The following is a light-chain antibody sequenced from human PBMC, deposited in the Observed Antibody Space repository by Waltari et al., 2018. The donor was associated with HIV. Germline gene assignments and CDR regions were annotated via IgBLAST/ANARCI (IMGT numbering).Light chain of an antibody. J-gene: IGKJ4*01. CDR1: QRIASN. V-gene: IGKV3-15*01. CDR3: QQYNNFPLT. CDR2: RAS. Sequence: EIVMTQSPATLSVSPGERVTLSCRASQRIASNLVWYQQKPGHAPRPLIYRASSRATGIPARFSGSGSGTEFTLTISSLQSEDFALYYCQQYNNFPLTFGGGTKVEIK.